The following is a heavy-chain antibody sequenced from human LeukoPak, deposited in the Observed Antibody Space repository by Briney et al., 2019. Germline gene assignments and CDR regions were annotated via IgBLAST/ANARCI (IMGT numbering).Heavy chain of an antibody. CDR1: GFTFSSYA. Sequence: GGSLRLSCAASGFTFSSYAMSWVRQAPGKGLEWVSAISGSGGSTYYADSVKGRFTISRDNSKNTLYLQMNSLRAEDTAVYYCTSSFENYYYYYMDVWGKGTTVTISS. V-gene: IGHV3-23*01. D-gene: IGHD2-15*01. CDR3: TSSFENYYYYYMDV. CDR2: ISGSGGST. J-gene: IGHJ6*03.